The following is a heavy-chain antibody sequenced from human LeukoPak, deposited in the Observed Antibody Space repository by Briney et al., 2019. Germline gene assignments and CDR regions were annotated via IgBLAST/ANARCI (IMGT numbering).Heavy chain of an antibody. CDR2: IYPGDFDT. CDR1: GYSFTSYW. J-gene: IGHJ4*02. CDR3: ARHPQDTAMAGGPVDY. V-gene: IGHV5-51*01. D-gene: IGHD5-18*01. Sequence: GESLKISCKGSGYSFTSYWIGWVRQMPGKGLEWMGIIYPGDFDTRYSPSFQGQVTISADKSISTAYLQWSSLKASDTAMYYCARHPQDTAMAGGPVDYWGQGTLVTVSS.